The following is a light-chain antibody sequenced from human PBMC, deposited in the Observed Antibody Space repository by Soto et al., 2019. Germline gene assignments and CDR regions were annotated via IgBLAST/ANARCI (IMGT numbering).Light chain of an antibody. CDR2: GAS. V-gene: IGKV1-5*01. CDR1: QSISTW. Sequence: DIQMTQSPSTLSASVGDSVTISCRASQSISTWLAWYQHRPGKAPRLLIYGASSLESGAPSRFSGSGSGTEFTLSISSLQPDDFATYYCQQYSSYSRSFGQGTKVDIK. CDR3: QQYSSYSRS. J-gene: IGKJ1*01.